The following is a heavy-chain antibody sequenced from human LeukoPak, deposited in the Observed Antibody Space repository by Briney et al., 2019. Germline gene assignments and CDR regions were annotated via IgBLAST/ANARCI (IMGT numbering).Heavy chain of an antibody. D-gene: IGHD2-15*01. V-gene: IGHV3-23*01. CDR1: GFTFSTYA. CDR2: VSGSGGTT. J-gene: IGHJ4*02. CDR3: GKEGYCSGGTRYRTFDY. Sequence: GGSLRLSCAASGFTFSTYAMGWVRQAPGKGLEWVSIVSGSGGTTSYADSVKGRFTISRDNSKNTLYLQMNNLRAEDTAVYYCGKEGYCSGGTRYRTFDYWGQGALVTVSS.